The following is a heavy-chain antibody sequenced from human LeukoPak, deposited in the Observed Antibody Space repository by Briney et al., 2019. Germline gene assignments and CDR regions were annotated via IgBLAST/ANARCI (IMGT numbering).Heavy chain of an antibody. Sequence: SETLSLTCAVYGGSFSGYYWSWIRQPPGKGLDWIGSIYYTGTTSYNSSLKSRVTMSVDTSKNQFTLKMRSVTAADTAMYYCAGYHTYDSGTFHNALDYWGQGTPVAVSS. D-gene: IGHD3-10*01. CDR3: AGYHTYDSGTFHNALDY. J-gene: IGHJ4*02. CDR2: IYYTGTT. CDR1: GGSFSGYY. V-gene: IGHV4-34*10.